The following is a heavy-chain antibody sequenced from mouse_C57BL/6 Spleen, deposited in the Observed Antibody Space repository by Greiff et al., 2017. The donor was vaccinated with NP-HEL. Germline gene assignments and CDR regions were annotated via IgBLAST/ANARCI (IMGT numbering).Heavy chain of an antibody. CDR1: GYAFSSYW. V-gene: IGHV1-80*01. CDR3: ARCLLYYGNYEVGAMDY. J-gene: IGHJ4*01. D-gene: IGHD2-1*01. Sequence: QVQLKQSGAELVKPGASVKISCKASGYAFSSYWMNWVKQRPGKGLEWIGQIYPGDGDTNYNGKFKGKATLTADKSSSTAYMQLSSLTSEDSAVYFCARCLLYYGNYEVGAMDYWGQGTSVTVSS. CDR2: IYPGDGDT.